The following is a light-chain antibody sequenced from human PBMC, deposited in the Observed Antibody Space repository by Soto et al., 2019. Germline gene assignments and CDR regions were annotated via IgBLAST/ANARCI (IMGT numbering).Light chain of an antibody. CDR3: QQRSNWPRT. CDR1: QSVSSY. V-gene: IGKV3-11*01. J-gene: IGKJ1*01. Sequence: EIVLTQSPATLSLSPGERATLSCRASQSVSSYLAWYQQKPGQAPRLLIYDASNRATGIPARFSGSGSGTDCTLTISSLEPEDFGVYYCQQRSNWPRTFGQGTKVEVK. CDR2: DAS.